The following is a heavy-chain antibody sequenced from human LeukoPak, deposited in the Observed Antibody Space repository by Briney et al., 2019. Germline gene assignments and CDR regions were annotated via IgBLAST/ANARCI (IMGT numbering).Heavy chain of an antibody. CDR1: GDSIGSHY. Sequence: SETLSLTCTVSGDSIGSHYWSWIRQPPGKGLEWIGYIFYVGSTNYNPSLKSRVTISVDTSKNQFSLKLNSVTAADTAVYYCARDYYDSRGEAFDIWGQGTMITVSS. CDR2: IFYVGST. V-gene: IGHV4-59*11. J-gene: IGHJ3*02. CDR3: ARDYYDSRGEAFDI. D-gene: IGHD3-22*01.